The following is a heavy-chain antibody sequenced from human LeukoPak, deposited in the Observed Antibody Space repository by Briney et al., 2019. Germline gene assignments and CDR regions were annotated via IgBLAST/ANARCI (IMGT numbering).Heavy chain of an antibody. J-gene: IGHJ4*02. Sequence: GGSLRLSCADSGFTFSSYWMHWVRQAPGKGLVWVSRINRDGSTTTYADSVKGRFTISRDNDKNTLYLQMNSLRAEDTAVYYCARDLSGSRDNWGQGTLVTVSS. D-gene: IGHD2-15*01. V-gene: IGHV3-74*01. CDR3: ARDLSGSRDN. CDR2: INRDGSTT. CDR1: GFTFSSYW.